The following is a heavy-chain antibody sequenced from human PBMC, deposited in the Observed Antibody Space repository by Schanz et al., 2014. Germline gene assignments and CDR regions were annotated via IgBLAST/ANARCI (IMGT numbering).Heavy chain of an antibody. CDR2: VCYDGSKK. V-gene: IGHV3-33*01. CDR3: ARTSQAGWVPIFYWNFDL. J-gene: IGHJ2*01. Sequence: LVESGGGVVQPGRSLRLSCAASGFTFSSYGMHWVRQVPGKGLEWVAVVCYDGSKKYYADSVKGRFTTSRDNSKNTMYLQMNSLRAEDTAVYYCARTSQAGWVPIFYWNFDLWGRGALVTVSS. CDR1: GFTFSSYG. D-gene: IGHD3-9*01.